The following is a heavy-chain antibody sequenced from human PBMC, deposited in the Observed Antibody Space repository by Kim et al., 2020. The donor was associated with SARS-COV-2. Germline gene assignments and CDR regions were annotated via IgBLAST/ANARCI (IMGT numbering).Heavy chain of an antibody. CDR1: GFTFSSYW. D-gene: IGHD6-19*01. CDR2: IKQDGSEK. V-gene: IGHV3-7*03. Sequence: GGSLRLSCAASGFTFSSYWMSWVRQAPGKGLEWVANIKQDGSEKYYVDSVKGRFTISRDNAKNSLYLQMNSLRAEDTAVYYCAREGIAVAHGFDYWGQGTLVTVSS. CDR3: AREGIAVAHGFDY. J-gene: IGHJ4*02.